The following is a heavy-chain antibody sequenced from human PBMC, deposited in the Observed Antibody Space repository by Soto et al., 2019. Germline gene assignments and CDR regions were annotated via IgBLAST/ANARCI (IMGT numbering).Heavy chain of an antibody. Sequence: ASVTVSCKASGYTFTSYGISWVRQAPGQGLEWMGWISAYNGNTNYAQKLQGRVTMTTDTSTSTAYMELRSLRSDDTAVYYCARGITIFGVVILYYYYGMDVWGQGTTVTVSS. CDR3: ARGITIFGVVILYYYYGMDV. CDR1: GYTFTSYG. J-gene: IGHJ6*02. CDR2: ISAYNGNT. D-gene: IGHD3-3*01. V-gene: IGHV1-18*01.